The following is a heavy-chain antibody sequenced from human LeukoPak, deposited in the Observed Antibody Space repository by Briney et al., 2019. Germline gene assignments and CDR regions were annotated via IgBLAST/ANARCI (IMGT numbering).Heavy chain of an antibody. V-gene: IGHV3-15*01. CDR3: TTDFSFLWELPDYFDY. J-gene: IGHJ4*02. CDR1: GFTFSNAW. D-gene: IGHD1-26*01. Sequence: PGGSLRLSCAASGFTFSNAWMSWVRQAPGKGLEWVGHIKSKTDGGTTDYAAPVKGRFTISRDDSKNTLYLQMNSLKTEDTAVYYCTTDFSFLWELPDYFDYWGQGTLVTVSS. CDR2: IKSKTDGGTT.